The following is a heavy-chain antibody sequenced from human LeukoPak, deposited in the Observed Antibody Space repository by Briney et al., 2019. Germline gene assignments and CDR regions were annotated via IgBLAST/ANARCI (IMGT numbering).Heavy chain of an antibody. D-gene: IGHD6-13*01. V-gene: IGHV4-59*01. CDR2: IYYSGST. CDR1: GGSISSYY. CDR3: ARDLATAATADRAFDI. J-gene: IGHJ3*02. Sequence: ASETLSLTCTVSGGSISSYYWSWVRQPPGKGLEWSGYIYYSGSTNYNPSLKNRVTISVDTSKNQFSLKLSSVTAADTAVYYCARDLATAATADRAFDIWGPGTMVTVSS.